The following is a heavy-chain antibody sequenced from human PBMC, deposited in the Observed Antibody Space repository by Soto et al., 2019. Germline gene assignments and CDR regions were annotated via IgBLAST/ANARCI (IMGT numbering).Heavy chain of an antibody. CDR2: SCWDSGSI. V-gene: IGHV3-9*01. D-gene: IGHD3-22*01. Sequence: EVQLVESGGGLVQPCRSLRLSCAASGFTFDDDAMHWVRQAPGQGLEWVSGSCWDSGSIGYADSVKGRFTIARDNAKNSIYMQINSLRAEDTALYYCAKDLVRYCYDNSGQFDIWGRGTMIT. CDR3: AKDLVRYCYDNSGQFDI. J-gene: IGHJ3*02. CDR1: GFTFDDDA.